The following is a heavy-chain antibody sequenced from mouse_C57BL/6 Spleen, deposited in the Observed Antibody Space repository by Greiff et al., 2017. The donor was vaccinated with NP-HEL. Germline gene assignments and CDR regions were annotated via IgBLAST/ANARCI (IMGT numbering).Heavy chain of an antibody. J-gene: IGHJ2*01. Sequence: QVQLKQSGAELVRPGASVKLSCKASGYTFTDYYINWVKQRPGQGLEWIARIYPGSGNTYYNEKFKGKATLTAEKSSSTAYMQLSSRTSEDSAVYFCARGDVDYFDYWGQGTTLTVSS. D-gene: IGHD3-3*01. V-gene: IGHV1-76*01. CDR1: GYTFTDYY. CDR2: IYPGSGNT. CDR3: ARGDVDYFDY.